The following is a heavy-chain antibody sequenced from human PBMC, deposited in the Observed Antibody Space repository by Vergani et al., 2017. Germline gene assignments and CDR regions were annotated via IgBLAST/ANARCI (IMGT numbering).Heavy chain of an antibody. CDR3: AKATSGGSGYIDGDRYYFGMDV. CDR1: GFTFNSNA. Sequence: ELQLVESGGGLVQPGGSLRISCGASGFTFNSNAMTWGRQAPGKGLEWVSAISGSGGKTYYADSVKGRFTISRDNSKNTLYLEMNSLRAEDTAVYYCAKATSGGSGYIDGDRYYFGMDVWGQGTTVTVSS. V-gene: IGHV3-23*04. CDR2: ISGSGGKT. D-gene: IGHD3-22*01. J-gene: IGHJ6*02.